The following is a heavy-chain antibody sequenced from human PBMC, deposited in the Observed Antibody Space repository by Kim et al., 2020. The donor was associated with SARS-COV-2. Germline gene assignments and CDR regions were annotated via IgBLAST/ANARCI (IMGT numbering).Heavy chain of an antibody. CDR1: GFTFDNYP. D-gene: IGHD1-1*01. CDR2: ISDNGRDT. V-gene: IGHV3-23*01. J-gene: IGHJ5*02. Sequence: GGSLRLSCTASGFTFDNYPMSWVRQAPGKGLEWVSAISDNGRDTFYGDSVRGRFTISRDNSKNTLDLQMQSLRVDETAVYYCAKWSGIAGIYDHWGQGTLVTVSS. CDR3: AKWSGIAGIYDH.